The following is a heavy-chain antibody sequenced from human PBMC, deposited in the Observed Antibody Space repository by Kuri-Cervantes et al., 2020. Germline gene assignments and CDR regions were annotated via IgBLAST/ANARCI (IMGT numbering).Heavy chain of an antibody. CDR1: GDSISSIHYY. J-gene: IGHJ6*02. V-gene: IGHV4-39*07. CDR3: ARGAGSSYYYHGMDV. Sequence: GSLRFSCTVSGDSISSIHYYWAWIRQPPGRGLEWIGSIYYTGSTFDNPSLKSRVSMSVDTSKNQFSLRLTSVTAADTAVYYCARGAGSSYYYHGMDVWGQGTTVTVSS. D-gene: IGHD6-19*01. CDR2: IYYTGST.